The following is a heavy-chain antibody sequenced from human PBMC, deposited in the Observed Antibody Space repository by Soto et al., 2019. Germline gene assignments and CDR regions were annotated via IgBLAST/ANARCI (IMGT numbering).Heavy chain of an antibody. Sequence: TGGSLRLSCAASGFTFSSYAMSWVRQAPGKGLEWVSAISGSGGSTYYADSAKGRFTISRDNSKNTLYLQMNSLRAEDTAVYYCAKCGSCYFYRIAVAGSYWYFDLWGRGTLVTVSS. CDR1: GFTFSSYA. CDR2: ISGSGGST. CDR3: AKCGSCYFYRIAVAGSYWYFDL. V-gene: IGHV3-23*01. D-gene: IGHD6-19*01. J-gene: IGHJ2*01.